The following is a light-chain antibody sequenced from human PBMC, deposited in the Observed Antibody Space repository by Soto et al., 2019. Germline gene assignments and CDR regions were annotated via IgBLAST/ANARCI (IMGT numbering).Light chain of an antibody. CDR1: SSNIGINT. CDR3: AAWDDSLNGVL. CDR2: SNN. V-gene: IGLV1-44*01. Sequence: QSVLTQPPSASGTPGQRVTISCSGSSSNIGINTVNWYQQLPGTAPKLLIYSNNQRPSGVTDRISGSKSGTSASLAISGLQSEDEADYYCAAWDDSLNGVLFGGGTKLTVL. J-gene: IGLJ2*01.